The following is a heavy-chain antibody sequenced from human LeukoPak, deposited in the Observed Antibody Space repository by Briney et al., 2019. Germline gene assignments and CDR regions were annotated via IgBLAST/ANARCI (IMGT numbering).Heavy chain of an antibody. V-gene: IGHV3-23*01. J-gene: IGHJ4*02. CDR1: GFTFSSCA. Sequence: GGSLRLSCAASGFTFSSCAMSWVRQAPGKGLEWVSAISGSGGSTYYADSVKGRFTISRDNSKNTLYLQMNSLRAEDTAVYYCAKDVSLGYCSSTSCPKLDYWGQGTLVTVSS. CDR2: ISGSGGST. D-gene: IGHD2-2*01. CDR3: AKDVSLGYCSSTSCPKLDY.